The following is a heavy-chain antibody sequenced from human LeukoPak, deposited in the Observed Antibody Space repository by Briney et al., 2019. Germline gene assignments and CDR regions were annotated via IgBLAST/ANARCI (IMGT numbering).Heavy chain of an antibody. V-gene: IGHV3-23*01. CDR2: ISGSGGST. CDR1: GFTFSSYA. CDR3: AKSRRRYYGSGGSFVPFDP. Sequence: LPGGSLRLSCAASGFTFSSYAMSWVRQAPGKGLEWVSAISGSGGSTYYADSVKGRFTISRDNSKNTLYLQMNSLRAEDTAVYYCAKSRRRYYGSGGSFVPFDPWGQGTLVTVSS. D-gene: IGHD3-10*01. J-gene: IGHJ5*02.